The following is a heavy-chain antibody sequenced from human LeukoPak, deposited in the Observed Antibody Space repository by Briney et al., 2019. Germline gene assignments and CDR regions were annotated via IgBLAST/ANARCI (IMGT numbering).Heavy chain of an antibody. CDR2: INPKNGDT. CDR1: GYTFTDSY. J-gene: IGHJ4*02. CDR3: AREGSLGALDY. D-gene: IGHD1-26*01. Sequence: GASVKVSCKASGYTFTDSYIHWVPQAPGQGPEWMGWINPKNGDTTYAQRFQGRVTMTRDSSIITAYMELSGLASDDSAVYSCAREGSLGALDYWGQGTLVTVSA. V-gene: IGHV1-2*02.